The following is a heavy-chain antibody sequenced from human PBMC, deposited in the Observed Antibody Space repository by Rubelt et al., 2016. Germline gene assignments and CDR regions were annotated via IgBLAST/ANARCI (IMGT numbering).Heavy chain of an antibody. D-gene: IGHD6-13*01. CDR2: INAGNGNT. CDR3: ARGLGLGYSSSWFNWFDP. V-gene: IGHV1-3*01. Sequence: QVQLVQSGAEVKKPGASVKVSCKASGYTFTSYAMHWVRQAPGQRLEWMGWINAGNGNTKYSQKFQGRATITRDISASTAYMELSSLRSEDTAVYYCARGLGLGYSSSWFNWFDPWGQGTLVTVSS. J-gene: IGHJ5*02. CDR1: GYTFTSYA.